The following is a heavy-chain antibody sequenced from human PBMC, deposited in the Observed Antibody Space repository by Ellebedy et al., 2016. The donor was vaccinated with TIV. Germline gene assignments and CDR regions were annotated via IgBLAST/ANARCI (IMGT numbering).Heavy chain of an antibody. CDR1: GFTFSSYN. J-gene: IGHJ4*02. V-gene: IGHV3-21*01. CDR3: ARDIHFAFDY. CDR2: ISSNSGDK. Sequence: PGGSLRLSCAASGFTFSSYNMNWVRQAPGKGLEWVSSISSNSGDKYCADSVEGRFTISRDNARNSLYLQMNSLRAEDTAVYYCARDIHFAFDYWGRGTLVTVSS.